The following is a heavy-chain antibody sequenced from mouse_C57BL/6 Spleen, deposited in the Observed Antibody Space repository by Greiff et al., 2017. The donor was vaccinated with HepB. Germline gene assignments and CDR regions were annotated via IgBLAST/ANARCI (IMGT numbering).Heavy chain of an antibody. CDR1: GFNIKDDY. CDR2: IDPENGDT. J-gene: IGHJ4*01. CDR3: TRSSSYNYAMDY. Sequence: DVQLQESGAELVRPGASVKLSCTASGFNIKDDYMHWVKQRPEQGLEWIGWIDPENGDTEYASKFQGKATITADTSSNTAYLQLSSLTSEDTAVYYCTRSSSYNYAMDYWGQGTSVTVSS. V-gene: IGHV14-4*01. D-gene: IGHD1-1*01.